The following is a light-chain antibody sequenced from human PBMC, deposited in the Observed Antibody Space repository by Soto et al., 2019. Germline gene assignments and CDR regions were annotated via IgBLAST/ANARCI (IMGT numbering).Light chain of an antibody. CDR3: QQYNNNCYN. V-gene: IGKV1-5*01. J-gene: IGKJ2*01. Sequence: DIQMTQSPSTLSASVGDRVTITCRASQIIGTWVAWYQQKPGKAPKLLIFDASSLDSGVPSRFSGSGSGTDFTLTISSLQPDDFATYYCQQYNNNCYNFGQGTKLEI. CDR1: QIIGTW. CDR2: DAS.